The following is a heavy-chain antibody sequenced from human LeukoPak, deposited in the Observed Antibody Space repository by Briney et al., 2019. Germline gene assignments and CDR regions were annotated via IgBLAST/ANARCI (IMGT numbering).Heavy chain of an antibody. J-gene: IGHJ4*02. CDR2: ISYSGTT. CDR3: ARLFDSGSFYTFDY. V-gene: IGHV4-30-2*03. Sequence: SETLSLTCTVSGGSISSGGYSWSWIRQPPGKGLEWIGSISYSGTTYYNPSLKSRVTISVDTSKNQFSLKLNSVTAADTAVYYCARLFDSGSFYTFDYWGQGILVTVSS. CDR1: GGSISSGGYS. D-gene: IGHD1-26*01.